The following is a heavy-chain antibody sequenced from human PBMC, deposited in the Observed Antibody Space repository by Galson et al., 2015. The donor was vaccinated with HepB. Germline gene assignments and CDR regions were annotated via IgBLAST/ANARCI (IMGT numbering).Heavy chain of an antibody. V-gene: IGHV3-74*01. CDR2: INSDGTVT. CDR1: GFTFSNNW. CDR3: ARDGSGWYFDY. Sequence: SLRLSCAASGFTFSNNWMHWVRQAPGKGLVWVSRINSDGTVTRYADYVEGRFTISRDNAKNTLHLQMNSLRAEDTAVYYCARDGSGWYFDYWGQGILVTVSP. J-gene: IGHJ4*02. D-gene: IGHD6-19*01.